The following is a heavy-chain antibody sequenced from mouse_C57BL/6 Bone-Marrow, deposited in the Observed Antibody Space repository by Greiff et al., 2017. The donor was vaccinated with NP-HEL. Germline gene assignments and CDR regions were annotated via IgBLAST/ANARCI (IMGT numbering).Heavy chain of an antibody. CDR3: ARRGVYYYGSSPAFDV. J-gene: IGHJ1*03. D-gene: IGHD1-1*01. Sequence: QVQLKQPGAELVRPGSSVKLSCKASGYTFTSYWMHWVKQRPIQGLEWIGNIDPSDSETHYNQKFKDKATLTVDKSSSTAYMQLSSLTSDDSAVYYCARRGVYYYGSSPAFDVWGTGTTVTVSS. V-gene: IGHV1-52*01. CDR1: GYTFTSYW. CDR2: IDPSDSET.